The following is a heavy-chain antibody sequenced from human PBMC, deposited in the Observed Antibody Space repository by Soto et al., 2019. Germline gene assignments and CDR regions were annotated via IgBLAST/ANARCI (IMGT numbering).Heavy chain of an antibody. D-gene: IGHD3-16*01. CDR2: ISAPSGNA. CDR3: AGDPRNRPSTFFDY. CDR1: GYSFTSYD. V-gene: IGHV1-18*01. Sequence: QVQLVQSGPEVKKPGASVKVSCKASGYSFTSYDISWVRQAPGQGLEWMGWISAPSGNAEYAQKFQGRVTMNIDTSTNTAAVELRSLTSDDTAVYYCAGDPRNRPSTFFDYWGQGTLLTVSS. J-gene: IGHJ4*02.